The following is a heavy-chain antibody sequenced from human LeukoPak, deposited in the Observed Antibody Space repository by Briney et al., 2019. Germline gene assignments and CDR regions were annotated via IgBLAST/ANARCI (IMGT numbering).Heavy chain of an antibody. CDR3: AKRGVVIRVILVGFHKEAYYFDS. D-gene: IGHD3-22*01. V-gene: IGHV3-30*18. CDR1: GFTFRKHA. Sequence: GGSLRLSCVASGFTFRKHAIHWVRQAPGKGLEWVGVIAYDGSNKYYGDSVKGRFTISRDISKNTLYLQMNSLRAEDTAVYLCAKRGVVIRVILVGFHKEAYYFDSWGQGTLVTVSS. CDR2: IAYDGSNK. J-gene: IGHJ4*02.